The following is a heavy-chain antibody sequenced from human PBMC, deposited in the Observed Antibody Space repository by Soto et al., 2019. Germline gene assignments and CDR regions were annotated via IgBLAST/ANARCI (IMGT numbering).Heavy chain of an antibody. CDR3: ARGTSSSWFSHLNYYYALDV. CDR1: GYTFTSYG. V-gene: IGHV1-18*01. D-gene: IGHD6-13*01. Sequence: QVQLVQSGAEVKKPGASVKVSCKASGYTFTSYGINWIRQAPGQGLEWMGWISAYNGNTNYPQKLQGRVTMTTDTSTSTAYMELRSLRSDDTAVYYCARGTSSSWFSHLNYYYALDVWGQGTTVTVSS. CDR2: ISAYNGNT. J-gene: IGHJ6*02.